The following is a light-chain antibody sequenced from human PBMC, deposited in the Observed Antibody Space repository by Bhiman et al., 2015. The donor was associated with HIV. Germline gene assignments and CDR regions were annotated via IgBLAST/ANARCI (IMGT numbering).Light chain of an antibody. J-gene: IGLJ3*02. CDR1: SSNIGNND. Sequence: QSVLTQPPSVSAAPGQKVTISCSGSSSNIGNNDVSWYQQVPGTAPKLLIYDNNKRPSGIPDRFSGSKSGTSATLGITGLQTGDEADYFCGTWDSSLSTGGGAFGGGTKLTVL. CDR2: DNN. V-gene: IGLV1-51*01. CDR3: GTWDSSLSTGGGA.